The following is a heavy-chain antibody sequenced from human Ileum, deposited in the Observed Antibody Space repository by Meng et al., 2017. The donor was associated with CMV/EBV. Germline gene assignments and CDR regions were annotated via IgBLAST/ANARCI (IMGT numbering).Heavy chain of an antibody. CDR1: AFTFSTYG. CDR2: IGGTGGRTYS. Sequence: GGSLRLSCAASAFTFSTYGMTWVRQAPGKGLEWVSAIGGTGGRTYSYYADSVKGRFTISRDNSKNTLYLQMNSLRAEDTAVYYCAKIQDYDNAWFDPWGQGTLVTVSS. D-gene: IGHD3-22*01. V-gene: IGHV3-23*01. CDR3: AKIQDYDNAWFDP. J-gene: IGHJ5*02.